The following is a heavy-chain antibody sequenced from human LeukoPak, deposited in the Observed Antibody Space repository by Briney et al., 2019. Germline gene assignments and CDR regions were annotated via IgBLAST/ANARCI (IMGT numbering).Heavy chain of an antibody. Sequence: SETLSLTCTVSGGSISSSSYYWGWIRQPPGKGLEWIGYISYSGSTKYNPSLESRVTISIDTSKNQFSLALSSVTAADTAVYYCARRGGSGRSFDYWGQGTLVTVSS. D-gene: IGHD3-10*01. J-gene: IGHJ4*02. CDR2: ISYSGST. CDR3: ARRGGSGRSFDY. V-gene: IGHV4-61*05. CDR1: GGSISSSSYY.